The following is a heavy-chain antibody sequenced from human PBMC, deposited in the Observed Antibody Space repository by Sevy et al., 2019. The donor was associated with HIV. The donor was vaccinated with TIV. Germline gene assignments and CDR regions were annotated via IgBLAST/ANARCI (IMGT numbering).Heavy chain of an antibody. J-gene: IGHJ3*02. CDR2: IRYDGSNK. Sequence: GGSLRLSCVASGFTFSSYGMHWVRQAPGKGLEWVAFIRYDGSNKYYADSVKGRFTISRDNSKNTLYLQMNSLRAEDTAVYYCARRGQQLVGGAFDIWGQGTMVTVSS. V-gene: IGHV3-30*02. CDR1: GFTFSSYG. CDR3: ARRGQQLVGGAFDI. D-gene: IGHD6-13*01.